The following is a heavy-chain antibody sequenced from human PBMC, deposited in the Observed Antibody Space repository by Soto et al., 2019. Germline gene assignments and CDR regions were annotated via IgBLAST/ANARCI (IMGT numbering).Heavy chain of an antibody. V-gene: IGHV1-18*01. Sequence: QVQLVQSGAEVKKPGASVKVSCKASGYTFTSYGISWVRQAPGQGLEWMGWISAYNGNTNYAQNLQGRVTMTTDTSTSTAYMELRSLRSDDTAVYYCARDYRDMDTAMVTGWFDPWGQGTLVTVSS. J-gene: IGHJ5*02. CDR2: ISAYNGNT. D-gene: IGHD5-18*01. CDR1: GYTFTSYG. CDR3: ARDYRDMDTAMVTGWFDP.